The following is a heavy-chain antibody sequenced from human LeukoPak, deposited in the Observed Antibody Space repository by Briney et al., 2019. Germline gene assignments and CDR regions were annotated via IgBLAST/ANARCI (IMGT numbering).Heavy chain of an antibody. CDR2: ISSSSSYI. J-gene: IGHJ3*02. CDR3: AKPPGFPLYAFDI. V-gene: IGHV3-21*04. Sequence: GGSLRLSCAASGFTFSSYSMNWVRQAPGKGLEWVSSISSSSSYIYYADSVKGRFTISRDNSKNTLYLQMNSLRAEDTAVYYCAKPPGFPLYAFDIWGQGTMVTVSS. D-gene: IGHD1-14*01. CDR1: GFTFSSYS.